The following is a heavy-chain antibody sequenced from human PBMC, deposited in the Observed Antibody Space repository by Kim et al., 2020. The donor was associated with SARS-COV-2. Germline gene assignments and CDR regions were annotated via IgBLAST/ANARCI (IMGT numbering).Heavy chain of an antibody. J-gene: IGHJ4*02. D-gene: IGHD2-21*02. Sequence: NYNPSLKSRVTISVDTSKNQFSLKLSSVTAADTAVYYCASSRVVVTAIEYWGQGTLVTVSS. CDR3: ASSRVVVTAIEY. V-gene: IGHV4-59*01.